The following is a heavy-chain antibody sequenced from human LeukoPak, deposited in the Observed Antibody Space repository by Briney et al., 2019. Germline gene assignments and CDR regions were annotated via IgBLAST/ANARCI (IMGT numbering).Heavy chain of an antibody. CDR1: GDSISSYY. D-gene: IGHD3-16*01. Sequence: SETLSLTCIVSGDSISSYYWSWLRQPPGQGLDWLGVIYFSGSTNYNPSLKSRVTITVDTSMNQFSLTLTSVTAADTAIYFCARSLYTSYKYFHRWGQGTLVTVSS. V-gene: IGHV4-59*01. J-gene: IGHJ1*01. CDR3: ARSLYTSYKYFHR. CDR2: IYFSGST.